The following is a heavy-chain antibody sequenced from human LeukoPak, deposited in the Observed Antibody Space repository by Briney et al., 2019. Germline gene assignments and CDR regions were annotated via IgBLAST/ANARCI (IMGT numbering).Heavy chain of an antibody. CDR1: GFTFSSYA. D-gene: IGHD3-10*01. Sequence: GGSLRLSCAASGFTFSSYAMSWVRQAPGKGLEWVSAISGSGGSTYYADSVKGRFTTSRDNSKNTLYLQMNSLRAEDTAVYYCAKDPSGITMVRGVIYYFDYWGQGTLVTVSS. CDR3: AKDPSGITMVRGVIYYFDY. J-gene: IGHJ4*02. V-gene: IGHV3-23*01. CDR2: ISGSGGST.